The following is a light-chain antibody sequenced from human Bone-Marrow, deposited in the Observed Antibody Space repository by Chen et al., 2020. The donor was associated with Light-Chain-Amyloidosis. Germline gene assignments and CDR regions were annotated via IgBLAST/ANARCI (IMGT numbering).Light chain of an antibody. CDR1: NIGSTS. Sequence: YVLTQPSSVSVAPGQTATIACGGNNIGSTSVHWYQQTPGQAPLLVVYDDSGRPSGIPERLSGSNSGNTATLTISRVEAGDEADCYCQVWDRSSDRPVFGGGTKLTVL. J-gene: IGLJ3*02. V-gene: IGLV3-21*02. CDR3: QVWDRSSDRPV. CDR2: DDS.